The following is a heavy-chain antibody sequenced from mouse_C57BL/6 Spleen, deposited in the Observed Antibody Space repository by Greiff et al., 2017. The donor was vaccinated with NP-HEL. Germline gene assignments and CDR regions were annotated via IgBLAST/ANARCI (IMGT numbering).Heavy chain of an antibody. V-gene: IGHV1-22*01. Sequence: EVHLVESGPELVKPGASVKMSCKASGYTFTDYNMHWVKQSHGKSLEWIGYINPNNGGTSYNQKFKGKATLTVNKSSSTAYMELRSLTSEDSAVYYCARWGPAWFAYWGQGTLVTVSA. J-gene: IGHJ3*01. CDR1: GYTFTDYN. CDR2: INPNNGGT. D-gene: IGHD3-3*01. CDR3: ARWGPAWFAY.